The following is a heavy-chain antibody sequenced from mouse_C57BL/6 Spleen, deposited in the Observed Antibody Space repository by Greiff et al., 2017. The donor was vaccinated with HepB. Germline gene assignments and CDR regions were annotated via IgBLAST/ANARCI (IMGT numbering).Heavy chain of an antibody. D-gene: IGHD4-1*01. CDR1: GFNIKDYY. V-gene: IGHV14-2*01. J-gene: IGHJ2*01. CDR3: ARELGRRSYYLDY. Sequence: VQLQQSGAELVKPGASVKLSCTASGFNIKDYYMHWVKQRTEQGLEWIGRIDPEDGETKYAPKFQGKATITADTSYNTAYLQLSSLTSEDTAVDYCARELGRRSYYLDYWGQGTTLTVSS. CDR2: IDPEDGET.